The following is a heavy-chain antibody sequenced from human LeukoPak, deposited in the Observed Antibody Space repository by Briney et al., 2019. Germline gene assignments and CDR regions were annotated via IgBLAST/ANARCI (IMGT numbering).Heavy chain of an antibody. D-gene: IGHD6-19*01. V-gene: IGHV4-61*08. CDR2: IFYSGST. J-gene: IGHJ3*02. CDR3: GRHVTAVAGDAFDI. CDR1: GGSVSSGGYY. Sequence: SETLSLTCTVSGGSVSSGGYYWSWIRQPPGKGLEWIGYIFYSGSTNYNPSLKSRVTISVDTSRNQFSLKLSSVTAADTAVFYRGRHVTAVAGDAFDIWGQGTMVTVSS.